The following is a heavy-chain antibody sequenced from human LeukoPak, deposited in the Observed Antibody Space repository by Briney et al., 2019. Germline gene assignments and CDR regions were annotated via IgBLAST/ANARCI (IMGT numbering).Heavy chain of an antibody. V-gene: IGHV3-48*01. D-gene: IGHD4-11*01. CDR3: ARGVPKTSYYYYYMDV. CDR1: GFTLSNYR. CDR2: ISGSGLTI. Sequence: GGSLRLPCAVSGFTLSNYRMNWVRGAPGGGREGLSYISGSGLTIHYADSVKRRFTISRDNAKNSLYLQMNSLRAEDTAVYYCARGVPKTSYYYYYMDVWGKGTTVTVSS. J-gene: IGHJ6*03.